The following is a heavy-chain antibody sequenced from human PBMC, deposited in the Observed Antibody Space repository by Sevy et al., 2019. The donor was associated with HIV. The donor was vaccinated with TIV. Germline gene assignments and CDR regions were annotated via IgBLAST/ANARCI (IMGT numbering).Heavy chain of an antibody. V-gene: IGHV3-48*01. Sequence: GGSLRLSCAASGFTFSSYSMNWVRQAPGKGLEWVSYISSSSSTIYNADSVKGRFTISRDNAKNSLYLQMNSLRAEDTAVYYCARANRGYSPDYWGQRTLVTVSS. D-gene: IGHD5-18*01. CDR1: GFTFSSYS. CDR3: ARANRGYSPDY. J-gene: IGHJ4*02. CDR2: ISSSSSTI.